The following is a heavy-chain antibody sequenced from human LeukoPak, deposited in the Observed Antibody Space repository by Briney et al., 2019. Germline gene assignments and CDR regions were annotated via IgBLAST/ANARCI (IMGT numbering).Heavy chain of an antibody. V-gene: IGHV4-31*03. J-gene: IGHJ4*02. D-gene: IGHD1-26*01. CDR3: ARWDSGSYQNSFDY. CDR1: GGSISSGGYY. Sequence: SETLSLTCTVSGGSISSGGYYWSWIRQHPGKGLEWIGYIYYSGSTYYNPSLKSRVTISVDTSKNQFSLKLRPVTAADTAVYYCARWDSGSYQNSFDYWGQGTLVTVSS. CDR2: IYYSGST.